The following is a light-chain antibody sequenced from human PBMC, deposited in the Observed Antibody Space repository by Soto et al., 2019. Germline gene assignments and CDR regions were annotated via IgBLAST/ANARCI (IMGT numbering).Light chain of an antibody. V-gene: IGLV1-47*02. CDR2: SNN. CDR3: AAWDDSLSGLV. CDR1: SSNIRSNY. J-gene: IGLJ2*01. Sequence: QSVLTQPPSASGTPGQRVTISCSGSSSNIRSNYVYWYQHLPGAAPKLLIYSNNQRPSGVPDRFSGSKSGTSASLAISELRSEDEADYYCAAWDDSLSGLVFGGGTKVTVL.